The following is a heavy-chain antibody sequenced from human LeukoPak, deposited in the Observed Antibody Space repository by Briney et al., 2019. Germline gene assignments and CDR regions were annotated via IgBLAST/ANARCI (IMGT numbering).Heavy chain of an antibody. V-gene: IGHV4-4*02. CDR1: GGSISSSNW. CDR2: IYHSGGT. Sequence: SGTLSLTCAVSGGSISSSNWWSWVRQPPGKGLEWIGEIYHSGGTNYNPSLKSRVTISVDKSKNQFSLKLSSVTAADTAVYYCARQLYYDSTGYNFDYWGQGTLVTVSS. D-gene: IGHD3-22*01. CDR3: ARQLYYDSTGYNFDY. J-gene: IGHJ4*02.